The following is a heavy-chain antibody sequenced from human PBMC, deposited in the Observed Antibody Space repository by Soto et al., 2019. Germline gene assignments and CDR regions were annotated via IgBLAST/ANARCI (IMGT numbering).Heavy chain of an antibody. CDR2: ISAYNGNT. J-gene: IGHJ6*02. V-gene: IGHV1-18*01. Sequence: ASVKVSCKASGYTFTSYGISWVRQAPGQGLEWMGWISAYNGNTNYAQKLQGRVTMTTDTSTSTAYMELRSLRSDDTAVYYCARDGSSSWDPISDPYYYYGMDVWGQGTTVTVSS. D-gene: IGHD6-13*01. CDR3: ARDGSSSWDPISDPYYYYGMDV. CDR1: GYTFTSYG.